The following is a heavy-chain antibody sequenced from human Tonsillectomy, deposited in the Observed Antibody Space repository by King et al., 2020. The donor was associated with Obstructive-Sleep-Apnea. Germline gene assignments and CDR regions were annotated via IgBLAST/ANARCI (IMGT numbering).Heavy chain of an antibody. V-gene: IGHV3-30-3*01. CDR1: GFTFSNYT. J-gene: IGHJ4*02. Sequence: VQLVESGGGVVQPGRSLRLSCAASGFTFSNYTMHWVRQAPGKGLEWVAVISYDGNNKYYADSVKDRFTISRDNSENTLYLQINSLRAEDTAVYYCARVPYYYDSSGYDYWGQGTLVTVSS. CDR2: ISYDGNNK. D-gene: IGHD3-22*01. CDR3: ARVPYYYDSSGYDY.